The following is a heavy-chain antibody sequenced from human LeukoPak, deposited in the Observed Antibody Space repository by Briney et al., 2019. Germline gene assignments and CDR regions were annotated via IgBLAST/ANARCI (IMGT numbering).Heavy chain of an antibody. CDR2: ISGSGGST. J-gene: IGHJ4*02. D-gene: IGHD6-13*01. Sequence: PGGSLRLSCAASGFTFSSYAMSWIRQAPGKGLEWVSAISGSGGSTYYADSVKGRFTISRDNSKNTLYLQMNSLRAEDTAVYYCAKDKRIAAAPAHFDYWGQGTLVTVSS. CDR1: GFTFSSYA. V-gene: IGHV3-23*01. CDR3: AKDKRIAAAPAHFDY.